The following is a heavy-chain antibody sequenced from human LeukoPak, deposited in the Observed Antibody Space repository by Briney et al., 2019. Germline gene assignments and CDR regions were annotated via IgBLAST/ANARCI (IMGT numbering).Heavy chain of an antibody. D-gene: IGHD2-8*02. CDR1: GFTFSSYG. CDR3: AKDPGGVAPYPNY. CDR2: ISYDGSNK. J-gene: IGHJ4*02. Sequence: GRSLRLSCAASGFTFSSYGMHWVRQAPGKGLEWVAVISYDGSNKYYADSVKGRFTISRDNSKNTLYLQMNSLRAEDTAVYYCAKDPGGVAPYPNYRGQGALVTVSS. V-gene: IGHV3-30*18.